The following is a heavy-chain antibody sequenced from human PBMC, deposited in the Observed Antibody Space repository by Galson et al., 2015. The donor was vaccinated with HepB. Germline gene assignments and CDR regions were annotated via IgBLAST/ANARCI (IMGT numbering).Heavy chain of an antibody. V-gene: IGHV1-46*01. Sequence: SVKVSCKASGYIFTSYYIHWVRQAPGQGLEWMGIINPGSGRTTYAQRFQGRVTMTRDTLTSTVYLELSSLRSDDTAVYYCAREKSGRYLDYWGQGTLVTVSS. CDR2: INPGSGRT. CDR3: AREKSGRYLDY. J-gene: IGHJ4*02. D-gene: IGHD1-26*01. CDR1: GYIFTSYY.